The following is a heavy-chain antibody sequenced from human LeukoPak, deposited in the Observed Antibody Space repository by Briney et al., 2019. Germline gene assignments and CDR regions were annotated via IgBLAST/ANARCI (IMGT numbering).Heavy chain of an antibody. Sequence: ASVKVSCKASGYTFTSYDINWVRQATGRGLEWMGWMNPNSGNTGYAQKFQGRVTITRNTSISSAYMELSSLRSEDTAVYYCARGGVLRFLEWDYNWFDPWGQGTLVTVSS. CDR2: MNPNSGNT. J-gene: IGHJ5*02. D-gene: IGHD3-3*01. CDR1: GYTFTSYD. V-gene: IGHV1-8*03. CDR3: ARGGVLRFLEWDYNWFDP.